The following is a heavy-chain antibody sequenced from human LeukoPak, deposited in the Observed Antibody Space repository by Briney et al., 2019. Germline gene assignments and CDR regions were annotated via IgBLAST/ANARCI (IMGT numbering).Heavy chain of an antibody. CDR1: GFTFSSYA. CDR2: ISRSGSTK. CDR3: ARVLRYCSGGNCYSGGLGYMDV. D-gene: IGHD2-15*01. J-gene: IGHJ6*03. V-gene: IGHV3-48*04. Sequence: GGSLRLSCAASGFTFSSYAMSWVRQAPGEGLEWVSSISRSGSTKYYADSVKGRFTISRDNAKNSLFLQMNSLRAEDTAVYYCARVLRYCSGGNCYSGGLGYMDVWGKGTTVTISS.